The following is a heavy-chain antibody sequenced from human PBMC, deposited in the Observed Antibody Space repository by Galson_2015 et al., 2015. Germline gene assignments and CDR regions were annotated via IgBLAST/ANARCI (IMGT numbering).Heavy chain of an antibody. CDR3: AHSLLVRAFDI. J-gene: IGHJ3*02. CDR1: GFSLSTSGVG. V-gene: IGHV2-5*02. Sequence: PALVKPTQTLTLTCTFSGFSLSTSGVGVGWIRQPPGKALEWLALIYWDDDRRYSPSLKSRLTITKDTSKSQVVLTMTNMDPVDTATYYCAHSLLVRAFDIWGQGTMVTVSS. CDR2: IYWDDDR. D-gene: IGHD2-2*01.